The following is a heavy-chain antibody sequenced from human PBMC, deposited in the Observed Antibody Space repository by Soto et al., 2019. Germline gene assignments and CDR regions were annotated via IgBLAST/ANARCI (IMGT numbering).Heavy chain of an antibody. V-gene: IGHV4-34*01. Sequence: SVTLSVTCAVDGGSFIGYCWSWIRQPTGKGLEWIGEINHSGSTNYNPSLKSRVTISVDTSKNQFSLKLSSVTAADTAVYYCARGLVMYYYYMDVWGQGTTVTVSS. D-gene: IGHD2-21*01. CDR2: INHSGST. CDR3: ARGLVMYYYYMDV. J-gene: IGHJ6*03. CDR1: GGSFIGYC.